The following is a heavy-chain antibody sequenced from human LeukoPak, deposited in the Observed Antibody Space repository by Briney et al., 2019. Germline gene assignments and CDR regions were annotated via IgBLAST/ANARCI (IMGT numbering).Heavy chain of an antibody. D-gene: IGHD2-15*01. CDR2: IIPIFGTA. Sequence: SVKVSCKASGGTFSSYAISWVRQAPGQGLEWMGGIIPIFGTANYAQKFQGRVTITADESTSTAYMELSSLRSEDTAVYYCARSQLGYCSGGSCTDYYYYYMDVWGKGTTVTISS. CDR1: GGTFSSYA. CDR3: ARSQLGYCSGGSCTDYYYYYMDV. V-gene: IGHV1-69*13. J-gene: IGHJ6*03.